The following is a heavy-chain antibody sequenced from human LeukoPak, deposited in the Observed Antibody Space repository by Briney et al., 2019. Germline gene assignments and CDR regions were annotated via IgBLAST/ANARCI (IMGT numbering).Heavy chain of an antibody. Sequence: SETLSLTCAAYGGSFSGYYWSWIRQPPGKGLEWIGEINHSGSTNYNPSLKSRVTISVDTSKNQFSLKLSSVTAADTAVYYCARAVAGRAEYFQHWGQGTLVTVSS. J-gene: IGHJ1*01. V-gene: IGHV4-34*01. CDR1: GGSFSGYY. D-gene: IGHD6-19*01. CDR2: INHSGST. CDR3: ARAVAGRAEYFQH.